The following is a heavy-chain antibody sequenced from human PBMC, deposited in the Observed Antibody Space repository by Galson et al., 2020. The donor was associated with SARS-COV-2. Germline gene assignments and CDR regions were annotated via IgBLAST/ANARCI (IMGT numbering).Heavy chain of an antibody. CDR2: MNHSGRT. CDR3: ATGGVSGTITAFDI. D-gene: IGHD1-7*01. J-gene: IGHJ3*02. CDR1: GGPFSAVY. Sequence: LTCAVSGGPFSAVYWTWIRQPPGKGLEWIGEMNHSGRTKYKPSLESRITISVDTSKKKFSLRLTSVTAADTAVYYCATGGVSGTITAFDIWGQGTLVTVSS. V-gene: IGHV4-34*01.